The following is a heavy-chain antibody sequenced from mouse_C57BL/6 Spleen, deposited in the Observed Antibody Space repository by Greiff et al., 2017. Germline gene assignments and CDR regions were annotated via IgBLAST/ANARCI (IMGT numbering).Heavy chain of an antibody. CDR1: GFTFSSYA. CDR2: ISDGGSYT. J-gene: IGHJ4*01. Sequence: MLVESGGGLVKPGGSLKLSCAASGFTFSSYAMSWVRQTPEKRLEWVATISDGGSYTYYPDNVKGRFTISRDNAKNNLYLQMSHLKSEDTAMYYCARDLAMDYWGQGTSVTVSS. CDR3: ARDLAMDY. V-gene: IGHV5-4*03.